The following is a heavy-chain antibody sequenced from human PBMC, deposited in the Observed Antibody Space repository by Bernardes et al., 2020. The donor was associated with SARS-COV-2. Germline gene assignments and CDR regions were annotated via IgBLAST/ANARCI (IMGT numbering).Heavy chain of an antibody. Sequence: GGSLRLSCAASGFSFEYIWMNWVRQVPGKGLEWVGRIRSKSGGGTAEYAAPMKGRFTITRDDSKSTVYLQMNSLQTEDTALYFCTTDDDAAYWGQGALVTVSS. CDR1: GFSFEYIW. D-gene: IGHD2-21*01. CDR2: IRSKSGGGTA. CDR3: TTDDDAAY. J-gene: IGHJ4*02. V-gene: IGHV3-15*01.